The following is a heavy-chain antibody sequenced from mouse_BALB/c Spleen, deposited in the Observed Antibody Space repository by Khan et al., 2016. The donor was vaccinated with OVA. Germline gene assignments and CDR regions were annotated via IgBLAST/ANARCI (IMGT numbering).Heavy chain of an antibody. CDR3: ARPAYDGYYDY. J-gene: IGHJ2*01. CDR1: GYTFTDYA. Sequence: QVQLQQPGPELVRPGVSVKISCKGSGYTFTDYAMYWVKQSHAKSLEWIGLISTYSGSTNYNKKFKGKVTMTVDKSSSAAYMELARLTSEDSAIYYGARPAYDGYYDYWGQGTALTVSS. D-gene: IGHD2-3*01. CDR2: ISTYSGST. V-gene: IGHV1S137*01.